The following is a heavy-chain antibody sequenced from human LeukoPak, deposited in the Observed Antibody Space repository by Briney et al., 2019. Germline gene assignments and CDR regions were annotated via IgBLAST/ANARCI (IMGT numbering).Heavy chain of an antibody. D-gene: IGHD4-17*01. V-gene: IGHV3-21*01. CDR3: ARDPTDYADYYYYGMDV. J-gene: IGHJ6*02. Sequence: GGSLRLSCAASGFTFSSYSMNWVRQAPGKGLEWVSSISSSSSYIYYADSVKGRFTISRDNAKNSLYLRMNSLRAEDTAVYYCARDPTDYADYYYYGMDVWGQGTTVTVSS. CDR2: ISSSSSYI. CDR1: GFTFSSYS.